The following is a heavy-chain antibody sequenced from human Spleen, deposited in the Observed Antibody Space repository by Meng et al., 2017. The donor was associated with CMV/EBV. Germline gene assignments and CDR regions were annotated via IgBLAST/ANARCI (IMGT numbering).Heavy chain of an antibody. CDR3: ARDRFTGKWGRDYYGMDV. D-gene: IGHD3-16*02. CDR1: GFTFSSYW. Sequence: GESLKISCAASGFTFSSYWMSWVRQAPGKGLEWVANIKQDGSEKYYVDSVKGRFTISRDNAKNSLYLQMNSLRAEDTAVYYCARDRFTGKWGRDYYGMDVWGQGTTVTVSS. V-gene: IGHV3-7*01. J-gene: IGHJ6*02. CDR2: IKQDGSEK.